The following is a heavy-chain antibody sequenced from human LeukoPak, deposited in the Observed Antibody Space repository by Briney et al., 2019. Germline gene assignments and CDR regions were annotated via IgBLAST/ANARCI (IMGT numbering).Heavy chain of an antibody. CDR3: ARGTFYDSSGYYHLFFDY. V-gene: IGHV4-4*02. J-gene: IGHJ4*02. CDR1: GDSINTNHW. D-gene: IGHD3-22*01. CDR2: INHSGST. Sequence: PSGTLSLTCAVSGDSINTNHWWSWVRQPPGKGLEWIGEINHSGSTNYNPSLKSRVTISVDTSKNQFSLKLSSVTAADTAVYYCARGTFYDSSGYYHLFFDYWGQGTLVTVSS.